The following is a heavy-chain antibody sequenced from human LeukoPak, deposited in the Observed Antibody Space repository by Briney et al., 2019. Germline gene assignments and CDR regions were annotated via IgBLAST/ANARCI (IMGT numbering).Heavy chain of an antibody. Sequence: PSETLSLTCAVYGGSFSGYYWSWIRQPPGKGLEWIGEINHSGSTTYNPSLRSRVTISVDTSKNQFSLNLSSVTAADTAVYYCAREGVEMATIGSFDYWGQGTLVTVSS. J-gene: IGHJ4*02. CDR3: AREGVEMATIGSFDY. D-gene: IGHD5-24*01. CDR2: INHSGST. CDR1: GGSFSGYY. V-gene: IGHV4-34*01.